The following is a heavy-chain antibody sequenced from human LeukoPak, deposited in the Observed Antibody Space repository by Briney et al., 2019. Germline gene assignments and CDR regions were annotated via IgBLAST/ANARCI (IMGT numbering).Heavy chain of an antibody. CDR2: VSSDGRNK. V-gene: IGHV3-30*18. CDR1: GFTFSIHG. Sequence: GGSLRLSCAASGFTFSIHGMHWVRQAPGKGLEWVAGVSSDGRNKNSADSVKGRFTIFRDNSENTLDLQMNSLRAEDTAVYYCAKRMATTPGSFDFWGQGTLVTVSS. CDR3: AKRMATTPGSFDF. J-gene: IGHJ4*02. D-gene: IGHD5-24*01.